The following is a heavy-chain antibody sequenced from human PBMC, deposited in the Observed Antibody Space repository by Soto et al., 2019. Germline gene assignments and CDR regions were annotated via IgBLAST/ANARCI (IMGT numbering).Heavy chain of an antibody. V-gene: IGHV3-33*01. CDR1: GFTFSSYG. CDR3: ARDRGVGATLFDY. Sequence: GGSLRLSCAASGFTFSSYGMHWVRQAPGKGLEWVAVIWYDGSNKYYADSVKGRFTISRDNSKNTLYLQMNSLRAEDTAVYYCARDRGVGATLFDYWGQGTLVTVPQ. D-gene: IGHD1-26*01. CDR2: IWYDGSNK. J-gene: IGHJ4*02.